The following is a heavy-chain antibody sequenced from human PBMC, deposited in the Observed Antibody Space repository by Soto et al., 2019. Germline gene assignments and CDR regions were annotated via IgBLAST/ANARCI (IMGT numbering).Heavy chain of an antibody. CDR2: IRSQIDGGTT. CDR3: TTVAYGEYVSDY. CDR1: GFAFTNAW. Sequence: EVELVESGGVLVKPGGSLRLSCAASGFAFTNAWMTWVRQAPGKALEWVGRIRSQIDGGTTDYAAPVKGRFPTSRDDSKNTLHPQMNSLNTEDTAVYYCTTVAYGEYVSDYWGQGTLVTVSS. V-gene: IGHV3-15*01. J-gene: IGHJ4*02. D-gene: IGHD4-17*01.